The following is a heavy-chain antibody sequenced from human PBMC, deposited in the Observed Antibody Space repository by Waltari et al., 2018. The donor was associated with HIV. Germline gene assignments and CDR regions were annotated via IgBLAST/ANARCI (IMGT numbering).Heavy chain of an antibody. J-gene: IGHJ4*02. CDR1: GDRVSSNSPP. Sequence: QVQLQQSGPGLVKPSQTLSLTCAIPGDRVSSNSPPWNWTRHSPSRGLEWLGRTYYRSKWYNDYAVSVKSRITINPDTSKNQFSLQLNSVTPEDTAVYYCARDLEYSSSSGLDYWGQGTLVTVSS. V-gene: IGHV6-1*01. D-gene: IGHD6-6*01. CDR2: TYYRSKWYN. CDR3: ARDLEYSSSSGLDY.